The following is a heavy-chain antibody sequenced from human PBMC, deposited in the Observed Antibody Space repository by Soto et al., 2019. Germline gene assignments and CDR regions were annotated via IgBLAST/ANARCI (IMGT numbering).Heavy chain of an antibody. Sequence: NPSETLSLTCTVSGGSISSYYWSWIRHPAGKGLEWIGRIYTSGSTNYNPSLKSRVTMSVDTSKNPFSLKRSSVTAADTAVYYCARDFIYYDILTGYAQDGCFDPWGQGTLVTVSS. CDR1: GGSISSYY. V-gene: IGHV4-4*07. J-gene: IGHJ5*02. CDR2: IYTSGST. D-gene: IGHD3-9*01. CDR3: ARDFIYYDILTGYAQDGCFDP.